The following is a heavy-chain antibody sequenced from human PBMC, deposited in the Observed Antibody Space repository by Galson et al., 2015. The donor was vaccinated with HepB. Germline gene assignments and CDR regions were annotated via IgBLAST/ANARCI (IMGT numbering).Heavy chain of an antibody. CDR2: IYHSGST. J-gene: IGHJ4*02. V-gene: IGHV4-4*01. CDR1: GGSISSSNW. D-gene: IGHD1-1*01. Sequence: SGGSISSSNWWPWVRQPPGKGLEWIGEIYHSGSTNYNASVKSRVTISVAKSKNQFSLNLTSMTAADTAVYFCARDNLGHLDYWGQGTLVTVSS. CDR3: ARDNLGHLDY.